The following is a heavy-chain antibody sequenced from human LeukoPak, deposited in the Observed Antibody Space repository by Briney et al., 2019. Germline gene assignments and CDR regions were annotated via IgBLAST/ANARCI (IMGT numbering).Heavy chain of an antibody. CDR2: ISSSGSTI. D-gene: IGHD3-22*01. CDR3: ARDSLYDSNPYGLDV. Sequence: GGSLRLSCAASGFTFSSYEMNWVRQAPGKGLEWVSYISSSGSTIYYADSVKGRFTISRDNAKNSLYLQMNSLRGEDTAVYYCARDSLYDSNPYGLDVWGQGTTVTVSS. V-gene: IGHV3-48*03. J-gene: IGHJ6*02. CDR1: GFTFSSYE.